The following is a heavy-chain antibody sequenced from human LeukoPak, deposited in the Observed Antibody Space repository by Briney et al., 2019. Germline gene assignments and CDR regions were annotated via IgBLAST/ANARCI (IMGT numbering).Heavy chain of an antibody. Sequence: PGGSLRLSCAASGFTFDDYAMHWVRQVPGKGLEWVSGISWNGRAIGHADSVRGRFTISRDNDNNSVFLHMSSLRPEDMAFYFRARSLGMDGAVDNWGLGTLVTVSS. D-gene: IGHD5-12*01. CDR1: GFTFDDYA. CDR3: ARSLGMDGAVDN. CDR2: ISWNGRAI. J-gene: IGHJ4*02. V-gene: IGHV3-9*03.